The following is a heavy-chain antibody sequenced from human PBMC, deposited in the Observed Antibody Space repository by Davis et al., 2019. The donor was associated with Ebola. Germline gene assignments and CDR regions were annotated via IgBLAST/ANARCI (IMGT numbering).Heavy chain of an antibody. V-gene: IGHV1-18*01. D-gene: IGHD1-1*01. Sequence: AASVKVSCKASGYTFTSYGISWVRQAPGQGLEWMGWISAYNGNTNYAQKLQGRVTMTTATSTSTAYMELRSLRSDDTAVNYCARAQFPTTSDHWGQGTLVTVSS. CDR1: GYTFTSYG. CDR2: ISAYNGNT. J-gene: IGHJ4*02. CDR3: ARAQFPTTSDH.